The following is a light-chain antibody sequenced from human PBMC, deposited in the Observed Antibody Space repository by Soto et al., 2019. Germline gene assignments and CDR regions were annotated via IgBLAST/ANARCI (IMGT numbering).Light chain of an antibody. CDR2: GES. CDR1: QSVGYH. Sequence: EIVMTQSPATLSVSPGERATLSCRASQSVGYHLAWYQQKVGQAPRLLIYGESTRATAIPARFSGSGSATEFLTISSLQSEDSAVYYCQQYDQWPLTFGGGTKVEI. V-gene: IGKV3D-15*01. J-gene: IGKJ4*01. CDR3: QQYDQWPLT.